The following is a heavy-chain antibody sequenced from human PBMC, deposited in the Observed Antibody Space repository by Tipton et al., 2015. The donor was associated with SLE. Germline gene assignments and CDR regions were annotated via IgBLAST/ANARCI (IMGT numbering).Heavy chain of an antibody. CDR2: IYYRGST. CDR3: ARDYYDSSGYYSKYFQH. J-gene: IGHJ1*01. D-gene: IGHD3-22*01. Sequence: TLSLTCTVSGGSISSSSYYWGWIRQPPGKGLEWIGRIYYRGSTYYNPSLKSQVTISVDTSKNQFSLTLSSVTAADTAVYYCARDYYDSSGYYSKYFQHWGQGTLVTVSS. CDR1: GGSISSSSYY. V-gene: IGHV4-39*07.